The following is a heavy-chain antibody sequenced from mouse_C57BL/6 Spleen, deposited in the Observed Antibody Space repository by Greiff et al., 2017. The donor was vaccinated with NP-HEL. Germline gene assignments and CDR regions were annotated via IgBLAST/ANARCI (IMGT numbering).Heavy chain of an antibody. CDR2: INYDGSST. V-gene: IGHV5-16*01. D-gene: IGHD1-1*01. J-gene: IGHJ2*01. Sequence: EVHLVESEGGLVQPGSSMKLSCTASGFTFSDYYMAWVRQVPEKGLEWVANINYDGSSTYYLDSLKSRFIISRDNAKNILYLQMSSLKSEDTATYYCARDRGYYGSFDYWGQGTTLTVSS. CDR1: GFTFSDYY. CDR3: ARDRGYYGSFDY.